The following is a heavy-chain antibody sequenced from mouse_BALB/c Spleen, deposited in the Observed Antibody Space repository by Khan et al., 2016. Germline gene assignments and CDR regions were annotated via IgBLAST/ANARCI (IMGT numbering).Heavy chain of an antibody. CDR1: GYSFRNYG. Sequence: QMQLVQSGPELKKPGESVKISCKASGYSFRNYGINWVKQVPGKGLKWMGWISTYTGEATYAGDFKGRFAFSLDTSARTAFLQINNLTNEDTATFFSTIYGSSSYFEQWNQGTTLTISS. V-gene: IGHV9-3-1*01. D-gene: IGHD1-1*01. J-gene: IGHJ2*01. CDR3: TIYGSSSYFEQ. CDR2: ISTYTGEA.